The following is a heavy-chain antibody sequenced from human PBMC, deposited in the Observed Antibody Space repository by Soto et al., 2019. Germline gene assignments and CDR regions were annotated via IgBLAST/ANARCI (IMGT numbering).Heavy chain of an antibody. Sequence: SETLSLTCTVSGGSISSGDYYWSWIRQPPGKGLEWIGYIYYSGSTYYNPSLKSRVTISVDTSKNQFSLKLSSVTAADTAVYYCAKVGLNKKRASAYWGKGPRVTVSS. CDR1: GGSISSGDYY. CDR3: AKVGLNKKRASAY. V-gene: IGHV4-30-4*01. J-gene: IGHJ4*02. CDR2: IYYSGST. D-gene: IGHD3-16*01.